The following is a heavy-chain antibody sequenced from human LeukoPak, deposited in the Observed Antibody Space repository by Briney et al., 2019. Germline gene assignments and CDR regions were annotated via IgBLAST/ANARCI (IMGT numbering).Heavy chain of an antibody. CDR1: GFTFSSYS. V-gene: IGHV3-48*01. Sequence: GGSLRLSCAASGFTFSSYSMNWVRQAPGKGLEWVSYISSSSSTIYYADSVKGRFTISRDNAKNSLYLQMNSLRAEDTAVYYCARDRLAGKNNWFDPWGQGTLVTVSS. CDR3: ARDRLAGKNNWFDP. D-gene: IGHD6-13*01. CDR2: ISSSSSTI. J-gene: IGHJ5*02.